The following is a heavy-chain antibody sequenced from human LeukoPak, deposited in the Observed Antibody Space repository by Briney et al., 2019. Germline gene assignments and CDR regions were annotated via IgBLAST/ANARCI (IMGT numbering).Heavy chain of an antibody. CDR2: INPNSGDT. Sequence: ASVKVSCKTSEYTFTGYYMHRVRQAPGQGLEWMGWINPNSGDTNYAQKFQGRVTMTRDTSISTAYMELSSLRSDDTAIYYCARGRPESPFDPWGQGTLVTVSS. D-gene: IGHD1-1*01. CDR3: ARGRPESPFDP. V-gene: IGHV1-2*02. J-gene: IGHJ5*02. CDR1: EYTFTGYY.